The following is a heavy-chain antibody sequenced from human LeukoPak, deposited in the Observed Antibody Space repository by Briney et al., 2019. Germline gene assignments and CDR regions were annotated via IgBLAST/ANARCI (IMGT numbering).Heavy chain of an antibody. CDR3: ARASTGGIPPGRD. CDR2: IYSGGST. CDR1: GFTVSSNY. D-gene: IGHD3-16*01. V-gene: IGHV3-53*01. Sequence: GGSLRLSCAASGFTVSSNYMSWVRQAPGKGLEWVSLIYSGGSTYYADSVKGRFTISRDNSKNTLYLQMNSLRAEDTAVYYCARASTGGIPPGRDWGQGTLVTVSS. J-gene: IGHJ4*02.